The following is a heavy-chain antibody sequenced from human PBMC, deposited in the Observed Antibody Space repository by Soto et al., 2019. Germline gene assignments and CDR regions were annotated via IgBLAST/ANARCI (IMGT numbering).Heavy chain of an antibody. CDR1: GYTFTSYA. Sequence: GASVKVSCKASGYTFTSYAMHWVRQAPGQRLEWMGWINAGNGNTKYSQKFQGRVTITRDTSASTAYMELSSLRSEDTAVYYVARDLSKLLLCGSDVWGQGTKVTVTS. D-gene: IGHD2-15*01. CDR3: ARDLSKLLLCGSDV. V-gene: IGHV1-3*01. CDR2: INAGNGNT. J-gene: IGHJ6*02.